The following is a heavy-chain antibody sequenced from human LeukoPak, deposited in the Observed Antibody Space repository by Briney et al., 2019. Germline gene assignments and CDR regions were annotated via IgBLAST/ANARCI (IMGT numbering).Heavy chain of an antibody. J-gene: IGHJ6*02. CDR3: ARDKHEYYYGSGSYYRYGMDV. V-gene: IGHV4-59*01. CDR1: GGSISSYY. Sequence: SETLSLTCTVSGGSISSYYWSWIRQPPGKGLEWIAYISDIGSINYNPSLKSRVTISLDTSKNQFSLKLSSVTAADTAVYYCARDKHEYYYGSGSYYRYGMDVWGQGTTVTVSS. CDR2: ISDIGSI. D-gene: IGHD3-10*01.